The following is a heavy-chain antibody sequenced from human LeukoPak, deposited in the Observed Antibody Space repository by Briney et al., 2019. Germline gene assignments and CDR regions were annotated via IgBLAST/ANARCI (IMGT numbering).Heavy chain of an antibody. V-gene: IGHV3-23*01. J-gene: IGHJ4*02. CDR2: ISGSGGST. D-gene: IGHD7-27*01. Sequence: XPGGSLRLSCAASGFTFSSYAMSWVRQAPGKGLEWVSAISGSGGSTYYADSVKGRFTISRDNSKNTLYLQMNSLRAEDTAVYYCAKAGANWEYYFDYWGQGTLVTVSS. CDR1: GFTFSSYA. CDR3: AKAGANWEYYFDY.